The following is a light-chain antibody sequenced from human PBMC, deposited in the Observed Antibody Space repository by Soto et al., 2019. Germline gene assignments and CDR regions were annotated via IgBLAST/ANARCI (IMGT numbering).Light chain of an antibody. Sequence: QSVLTQPPSVSAAPGQTVTISCSGGSSNIENNYVSWYQHLPGTAPKLLLYEDNNRHPGIPYPFSGSKSGTSATLGITGLQAGDEADDDCVTLDGNLSAGVFGGGTKLTVL. J-gene: IGLJ2*01. CDR1: SSNIENNY. CDR3: VTLDGNLSAGV. V-gene: IGLV1-51*02. CDR2: EDN.